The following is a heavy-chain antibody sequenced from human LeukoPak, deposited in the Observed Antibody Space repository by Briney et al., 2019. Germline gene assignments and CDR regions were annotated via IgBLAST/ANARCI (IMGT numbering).Heavy chain of an antibody. V-gene: IGHV4-4*07. Sequence: SETLSLTCTVSGVSGGSISSYYWTWIRQPPGKGLEWIGCLFNSGSTAYNPSLKSRVTMSFDTSKNQFSLNLTSVSAADTAVYYCARVYSSSSGTTFDYWGQGALVTVSA. D-gene: IGHD6-6*01. CDR2: LFNSGST. CDR3: ARVYSSSSGTTFDY. J-gene: IGHJ4*02. CDR1: GGSISSYY.